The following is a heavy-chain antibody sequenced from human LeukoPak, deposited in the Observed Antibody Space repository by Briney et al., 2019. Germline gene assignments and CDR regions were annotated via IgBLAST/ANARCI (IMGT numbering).Heavy chain of an antibody. V-gene: IGHV3-7*01. D-gene: IGHD3-22*01. CDR3: ARDPPYSYDSSGYSPHIDY. CDR1: GFTFSSYW. CDR2: IKRDGSER. J-gene: IGHJ4*02. Sequence: GGSLRLSCAASGFTFSSYWMTWVRQAPGKGLEWVANIKRDGSERYYVDSVKGRFTLSRDNAKNSLYLQMNSLRAEDTAVYYCARDPPYSYDSSGYSPHIDYWGQGTLVTVSS.